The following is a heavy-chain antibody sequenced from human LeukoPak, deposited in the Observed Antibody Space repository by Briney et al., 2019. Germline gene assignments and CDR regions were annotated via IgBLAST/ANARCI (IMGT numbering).Heavy chain of an antibody. CDR3: ARFSVASSWYFDL. D-gene: IGHD4-23*01. V-gene: IGHV4-39*07. CDR2: IYYSGST. Sequence: SETLSLTCTVSDVSISNYYWGWIRQPPGKGLEWIGSIYYSGSTYYNPSLKSRVTISVDTSKNQFSLKLSSVTAADTAVYYCARFSVASSWYFDLWGRGTLVTVSS. J-gene: IGHJ2*01. CDR1: DVSISNYY.